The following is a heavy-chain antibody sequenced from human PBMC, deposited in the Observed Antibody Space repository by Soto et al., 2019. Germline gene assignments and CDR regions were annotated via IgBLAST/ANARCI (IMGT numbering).Heavy chain of an antibody. CDR2: ISGSGGST. CDR1: GFTFSSYA. J-gene: IGHJ6*02. Sequence: GGSLRLSCAASGFTFSSYAMSWVRQAPGKGLEWVSAISGSGGSTYYADSVKGRFTISRDNSENTLYLQMNSLRAVDTAVYYCAKDAKGYCSSTSCYKAGKYYYGMDVWGQGTTVTVSS. CDR3: AKDAKGYCSSTSCYKAGKYYYGMDV. V-gene: IGHV3-23*01. D-gene: IGHD2-2*02.